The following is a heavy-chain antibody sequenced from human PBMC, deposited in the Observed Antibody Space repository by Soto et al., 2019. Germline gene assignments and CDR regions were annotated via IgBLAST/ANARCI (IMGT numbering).Heavy chain of an antibody. CDR1: GFTFSSHA. CDR3: AKDQWWNLA. D-gene: IGHD1-7*01. CDR2: ISNSGGNT. J-gene: IGHJ5*02. V-gene: IGHV3-23*01. Sequence: EVQLLESGGGLVQPGGSLRLSCAASGFTFSSHAMTWVRQAPGKGLEWVSAISNSGGNTYYADSVKGRFTISRDNSKNTLYLQMSSLGAEDTAVYYCAKDQWWNLAWGQGTLVTVSS.